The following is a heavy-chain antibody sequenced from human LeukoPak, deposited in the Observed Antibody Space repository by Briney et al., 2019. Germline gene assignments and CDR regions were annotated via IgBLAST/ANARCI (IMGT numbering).Heavy chain of an antibody. CDR3: ARASDIVVVPAATRYYSYGMDV. CDR2: IYYSGST. Sequence: PSETLSLTSTVSGGSISSYYWSCIRQPPGKGLEWIGYIYYSGSTNYNPSLKSRVTISVDTSKIQCALKLSSVTAADTAVYYCARASDIVVVPAATRYYSYGMDVWGKGTTVTVSS. CDR1: GGSISSYY. V-gene: IGHV4-59*01. J-gene: IGHJ6*04. D-gene: IGHD2-2*01.